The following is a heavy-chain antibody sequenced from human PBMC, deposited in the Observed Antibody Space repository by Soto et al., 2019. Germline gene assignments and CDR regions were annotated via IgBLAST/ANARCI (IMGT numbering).Heavy chain of an antibody. CDR1: GFTFDDYA. CDR3: TRVAPTHLFDYSGWFGP. D-gene: IGHD3-16*01. J-gene: IGHJ5*02. CDR2: ITWNGGRV. Sequence: EVQLVESGGGLVQPGRSLRLSCAVSGFTFDDYAMHWVRQAPGKGLEWVSGITWNGGRVGYADSVKGRFTISRDTAGNSLSLQMKSLKPKDTASYYCTRVAPTHLFDYSGWFGPWGQGTLVTVSS. V-gene: IGHV3-9*01.